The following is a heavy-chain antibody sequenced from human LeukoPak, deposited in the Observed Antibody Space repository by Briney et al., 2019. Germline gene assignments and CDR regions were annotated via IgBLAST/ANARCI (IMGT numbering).Heavy chain of an antibody. CDR3: ARESGCSGGSCYPDY. CDR1: GYTFTSYY. V-gene: IGHV1-2*04. Sequence: ASVKVSCKASGYTFTSYYMHWVRQAPGQGLEWMGWINPNSGGTNYAQKFQGWVTMTRDTSISTAYMELSRLRSDDTAVYYCARESGCSGGSCYPDYWGQGTLVTVSS. J-gene: IGHJ4*02. D-gene: IGHD2-15*01. CDR2: INPNSGGT.